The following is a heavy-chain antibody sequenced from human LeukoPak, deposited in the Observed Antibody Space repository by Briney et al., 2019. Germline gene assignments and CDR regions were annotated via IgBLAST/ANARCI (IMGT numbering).Heavy chain of an antibody. J-gene: IGHJ5*02. Sequence: ASVKVSCKTSGYISTTYSIHWVRRAPGQGLAWLGVINPIGDSTVYAQNFQGRVTTTSDTSTSTIYLDWSGAESKATTLYFCSRKWSSRDWFDPWGQGSMVTVSS. D-gene: IGHD2-8*01. CDR1: GYISTTYS. V-gene: IGHV1-46*01. CDR3: SRKWSSRDWFDP. CDR2: INPIGDST.